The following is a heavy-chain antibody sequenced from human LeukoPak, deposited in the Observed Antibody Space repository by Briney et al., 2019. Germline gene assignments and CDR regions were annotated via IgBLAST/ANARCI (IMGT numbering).Heavy chain of an antibody. Sequence: PSETLSLTCTVSGGSISSYYWSWIRQPPGKGLEWIGYIYYSGSTNYNPSLKSRVTISVDTSKNQFSLKLSSVTAADTAVYYCARIGRSDFWSGYYFAADYWGQGTLVTVSS. CDR1: GGSISSYY. CDR2: IYYSGST. J-gene: IGHJ4*02. CDR3: ARIGRSDFWSGYYFAADY. D-gene: IGHD3-3*01. V-gene: IGHV4-59*08.